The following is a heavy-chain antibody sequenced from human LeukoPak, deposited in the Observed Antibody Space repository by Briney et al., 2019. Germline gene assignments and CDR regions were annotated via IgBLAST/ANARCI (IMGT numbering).Heavy chain of an antibody. CDR2: IYDSGST. J-gene: IGHJ4*02. CDR3: ARAEAIKTYFDY. Sequence: PSETLSLTCTVSGGSINSYYWSWIRQPPGKGLEWIGYIYDSGSTNYNPSLKGRVTISVDTSKNQFSLKLSSVTAADTAVYYCARAEAIKTYFDYWGQGTLVTVSS. V-gene: IGHV4-59*12. CDR1: GGSINSYY.